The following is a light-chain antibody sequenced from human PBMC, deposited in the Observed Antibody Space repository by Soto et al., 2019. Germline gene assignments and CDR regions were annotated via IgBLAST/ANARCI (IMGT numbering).Light chain of an antibody. CDR3: QQYNNWPLT. CDR1: QSISDT. V-gene: IGKV3-15*01. CDR2: GAS. J-gene: IGKJ4*01. Sequence: EIVMTQSPATLSVSPGGRATLSCRASQSISDTLAWYQQKPGQAPRLLIYGASTRATGIPGRFSGSGSGTEFTLTISSLQSEDFAVYYCQQYNNWPLTFGGGTKVDIK.